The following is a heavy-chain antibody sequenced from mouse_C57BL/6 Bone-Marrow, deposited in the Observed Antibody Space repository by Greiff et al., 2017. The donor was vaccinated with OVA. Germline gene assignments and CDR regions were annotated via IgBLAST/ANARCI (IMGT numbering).Heavy chain of an antibody. Sequence: VQLQQSGTVLARPGASVKMSCKTSGYTFTSYWMHWVKQRPGQGLEWIGAIYPGNSDTSYNQKFKGKAKLTAVTSASTAYMELSSLTNEDSAVYYCTADYDEGYAMDYWGQGTSVTVSS. CDR2: IYPGNSDT. CDR1: GYTFTSYW. V-gene: IGHV1-5*01. D-gene: IGHD2-4*01. CDR3: TADYDEGYAMDY. J-gene: IGHJ4*01.